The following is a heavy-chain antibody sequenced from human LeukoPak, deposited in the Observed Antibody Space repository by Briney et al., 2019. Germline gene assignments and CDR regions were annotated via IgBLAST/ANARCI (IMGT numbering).Heavy chain of an antibody. D-gene: IGHD2-15*01. J-gene: IGHJ4*02. CDR2: ISGSSSYI. CDR3: ARWGYCSGGNCYIDY. Sequence: GGSLRLSCAASGFTFSSHSFNWVRQAPGKGLEWVSSISGSSSYICYADSLKGRFTISRDDAKNSLFLQMNSLRAGDTAVYYCARWGYCSGGNCYIDYWGQGTLVTVSS. V-gene: IGHV3-21*01. CDR1: GFTFSSHS.